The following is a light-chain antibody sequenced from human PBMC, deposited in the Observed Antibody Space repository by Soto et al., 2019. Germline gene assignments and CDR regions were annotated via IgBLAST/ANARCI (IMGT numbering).Light chain of an antibody. CDR2: DAS. J-gene: IGKJ1*01. CDR1: QSISIW. CDR3: QQYNSYPWT. V-gene: IGKV1-5*01. Sequence: DIQMPQSPSTLSASVGDRVTITCLASQSISIWLAWYQQNPGQAPKLLIYDASSLESADPSRFSGSGSGTEFTLTISRLQHDEVATYYCQQYNSYPWTFGQGTKGEIK.